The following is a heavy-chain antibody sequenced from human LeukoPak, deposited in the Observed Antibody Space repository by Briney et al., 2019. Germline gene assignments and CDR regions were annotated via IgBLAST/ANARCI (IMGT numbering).Heavy chain of an antibody. Sequence: GGSLRLSCAASGFTFSSYGMHWVRQAPGKGLEWVAVIWYDGSNKYYADSVKGRFTISRDNSKNMLYLQMNSLRAEDTAVYYCARNYDFWSGDEIFDYWGQGTLVTVSS. CDR2: IWYDGSNK. D-gene: IGHD3-3*01. CDR1: GFTFSSYG. J-gene: IGHJ4*02. V-gene: IGHV3-33*01. CDR3: ARNYDFWSGDEIFDY.